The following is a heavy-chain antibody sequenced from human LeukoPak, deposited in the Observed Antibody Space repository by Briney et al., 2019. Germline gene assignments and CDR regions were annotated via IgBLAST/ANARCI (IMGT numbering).Heavy chain of an antibody. Sequence: ASVKVSCKASGYTFTGYYMHWVRQAPGQGLEWMGWINPNSGGTNYAQKFQGRVTMTRDTSISTAYMELSRLRSDDTAVYYCASDAGATVADYYYYGMDVWGQGTTVTVSS. CDR3: ASDAGATVADYYYYGMDV. D-gene: IGHD3-10*01. CDR2: INPNSGGT. V-gene: IGHV1-2*02. CDR1: GYTFTGYY. J-gene: IGHJ6*02.